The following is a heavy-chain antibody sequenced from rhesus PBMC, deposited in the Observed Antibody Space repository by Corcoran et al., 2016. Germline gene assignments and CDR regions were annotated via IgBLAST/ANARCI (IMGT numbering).Heavy chain of an antibody. CDR3: ARAGAGRGYSYSFDY. Sequence: QVQLQESGPGLVKPSETLSLTCAVSGGAITSNYWSWIRQPPGKGREWIGRISGRGGSTANNPSLQSRVTISTDASKNQFSLKLSSVAAADTAVYYCARAGAGRGYSYSFDYWGQGVLVTVSS. CDR2: ISGRGGST. J-gene: IGHJ4*01. D-gene: IGHD5-12*01. V-gene: IGHV4-173*01. CDR1: GGAITSNY.